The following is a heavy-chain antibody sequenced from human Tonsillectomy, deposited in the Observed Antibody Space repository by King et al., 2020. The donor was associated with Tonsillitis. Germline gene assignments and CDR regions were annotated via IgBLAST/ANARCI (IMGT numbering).Heavy chain of an antibody. CDR3: ARGLPPHGASL. CDR2: INRSGST. V-gene: IGHV4-34*01. Sequence: VQLPQWGAGLLKPSETLSLTCAVYGGSFSGYYWSWIRQPPGKGLEWIGEINRSGSTNYNPSLESRVTISIDTSKNQFSLKLSSVTAADTAVYYCARGLPPHGASLWGQGTLVTVSS. D-gene: IGHD2-2*01. J-gene: IGHJ4*02. CDR1: GGSFSGYY.